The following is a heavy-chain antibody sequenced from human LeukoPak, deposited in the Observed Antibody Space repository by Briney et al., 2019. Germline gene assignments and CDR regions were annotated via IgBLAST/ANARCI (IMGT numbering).Heavy chain of an antibody. J-gene: IGHJ4*02. D-gene: IGHD5-18*01. CDR3: ARVDTAMVSYHDY. V-gene: IGHV4-59*01. CDR1: GGSISSYY. CDR2: IYYSGST. Sequence: SETLSLTCTVSGGSISSYYWSWIRQPPGKGLEWIGYIYYSGSTNYNPSLKSRVTISVDTSKNQFSLRLSTVTAADTAVYYCARVDTAMVSYHDYWGQGTLVTVSS.